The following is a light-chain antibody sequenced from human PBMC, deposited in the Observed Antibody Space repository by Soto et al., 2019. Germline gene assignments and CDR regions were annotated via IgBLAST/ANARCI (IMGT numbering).Light chain of an antibody. Sequence: ESELKQSPGTMSLSPGERATLSCRASQSVSSSYLAWYQQKPGQAPRLLIYGASSRATGIPDRFSGSGSGTDFTLTISRLEPEDFAVYYCQQYGSSLTWTFGQGTKVEIK. J-gene: IGKJ1*01. CDR1: QSVSSSY. CDR2: GAS. CDR3: QQYGSSLTWT. V-gene: IGKV3-20*01.